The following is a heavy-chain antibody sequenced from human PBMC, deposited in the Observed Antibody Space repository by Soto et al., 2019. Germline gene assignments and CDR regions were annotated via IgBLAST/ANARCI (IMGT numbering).Heavy chain of an antibody. J-gene: IGHJ4*02. CDR2: ISGSGGST. Sequence: GGSLRLSCAASGFTFSSYATSWVRQAPGKGLEWVSAISGSGGSTYYADSVKGRFTISRDNSKNTLYLQMNSLRAEDTAVYYCAKDQGTSSLWWLDYWGQGTLVTVSS. CDR1: GFTFSSYA. D-gene: IGHD2-2*01. V-gene: IGHV3-23*01. CDR3: AKDQGTSSLWWLDY.